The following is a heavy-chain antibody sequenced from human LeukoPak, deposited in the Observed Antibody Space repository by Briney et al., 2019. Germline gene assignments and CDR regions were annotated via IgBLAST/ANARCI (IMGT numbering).Heavy chain of an antibody. CDR1: GFTFDDYA. D-gene: IGHD1-1*01. V-gene: IGHV3-9*01. J-gene: IGHJ4*02. CDR3: AKVYNWNYVDCFDY. Sequence: GGSLRLSCAASGFTFDDYAMHWVRQAPGKGLEWVSGISWNSGSIGYADSVKGRFTISRDNAKNSLYLQMNSLRAEDTALYYCAKVYNWNYVDCFDYWGQGTLVTVSS. CDR2: ISWNSGSI.